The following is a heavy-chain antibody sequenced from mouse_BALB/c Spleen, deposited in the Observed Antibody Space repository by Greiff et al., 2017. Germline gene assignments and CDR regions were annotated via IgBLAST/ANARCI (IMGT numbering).Heavy chain of an antibody. CDR1: GFTFSSYG. J-gene: IGHJ2*01. V-gene: IGHV5-6*01. CDR2: ISSGGSYT. Sequence: EVMLVESGGDLVKPGGSLKLSCAASGFTFSSYGMSWVRQTPDKRLEWVATISSGGSYTYYPDSVKGRFTISRDNAKNTLYLQMSSLKSEDTAMYYCARHGRRLPCDYWGQGTTLTVSS. CDR3: ARHGRRLPCDY. D-gene: IGHD1-2*01.